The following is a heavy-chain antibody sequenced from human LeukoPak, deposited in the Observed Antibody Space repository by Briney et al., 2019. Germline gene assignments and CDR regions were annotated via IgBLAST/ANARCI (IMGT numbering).Heavy chain of an antibody. J-gene: IGHJ5*02. CDR2: INHSGST. CDR3: ARPYSSSWFNNWFDP. D-gene: IGHD6-13*01. Sequence: SETLSLTCAVYGGSFSGYYWSCIRQPPGKGLEWIGEINHSGSTNYNPSLKSRVTISVDTSKNQFSLKLSSVTAADTAVYYCARPYSSSWFNNWFDPWGQGTLVTVSS. V-gene: IGHV4-34*01. CDR1: GGSFSGYY.